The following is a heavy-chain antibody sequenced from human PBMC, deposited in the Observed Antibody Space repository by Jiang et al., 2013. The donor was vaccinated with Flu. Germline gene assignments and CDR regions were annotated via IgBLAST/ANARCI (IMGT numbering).Heavy chain of an antibody. J-gene: IGHJ3*02. D-gene: IGHD1-26*01. CDR1: GFTFSDYG. CDR3: AKDVGVGATAWTDAFDI. Sequence: LESGGGVVQPGRSLRLSCAASGFTFSDYGMEWVRQAPGKGLEWVAVMRYDGSVKFYADSVKGRFTISRDKSENMLYLQMNSLRAEDTAVYYCAKDVGVGATAWTDAFDIWGQGTMVTVSS. V-gene: IGHV3-30*18. CDR2: MRYDGSVK.